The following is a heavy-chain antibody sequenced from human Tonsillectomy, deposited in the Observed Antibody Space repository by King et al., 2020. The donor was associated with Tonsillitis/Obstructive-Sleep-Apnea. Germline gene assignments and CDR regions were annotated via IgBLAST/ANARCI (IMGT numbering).Heavy chain of an antibody. V-gene: IGHV4-31*03. CDR1: GGSISSGGYY. Sequence: QLQESGPELVKPSQTLSLTCTVSGGSISSGGYYWSWIRQHPGKGLEWIGYIYYSGSTYYNPSLKSRVTISVDTSKNQFSLKLSSVTAADTAVYYCARLGNWGYDILTGLDYWGQGTLVTVSS. J-gene: IGHJ4*02. CDR2: IYYSGST. D-gene: IGHD3-9*01. CDR3: ARLGNWGYDILTGLDY.